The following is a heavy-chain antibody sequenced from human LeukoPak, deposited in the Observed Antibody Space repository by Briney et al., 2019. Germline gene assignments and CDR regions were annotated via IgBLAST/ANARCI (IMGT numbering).Heavy chain of an antibody. J-gene: IGHJ3*02. Sequence: GGSLRLTCAASGFTVSSNYMSWVRQAPGKGLEWVSVIYSGDTTYHADSVKGRFTISRDNSKNTLYLQMNSLRAEDTAVYYCARERGSWVFDIWGQGTMVTVSS. CDR3: ARERGSWVFDI. CDR2: IYSGDTT. CDR1: GFTVSSNY. V-gene: IGHV3-66*02. D-gene: IGHD1-26*01.